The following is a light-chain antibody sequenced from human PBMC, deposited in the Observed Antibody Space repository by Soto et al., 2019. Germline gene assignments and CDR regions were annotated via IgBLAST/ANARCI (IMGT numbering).Light chain of an antibody. V-gene: IGKV3-15*01. CDR1: QSVSIN. CDR3: QEYDNRHPEGT. Sequence: SRRASQSVSINLAWYQQKPGQAPRLLIYGASTRATSIPARFSGSGSGTEFTLSINSLQSEDFAVNYCQEYDNRHPEGTFGQGTKVDIK. CDR2: GAS. J-gene: IGKJ1*01.